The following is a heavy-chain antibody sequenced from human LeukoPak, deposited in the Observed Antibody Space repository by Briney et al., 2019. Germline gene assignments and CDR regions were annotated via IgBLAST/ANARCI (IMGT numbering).Heavy chain of an antibody. Sequence: SETLSLTCAVSGGSFSGYYWSWIRQPPGKGLEWIGEINHSGSTNYNPSLKSRVTISVDTSKNQFSLKLSSVAAADTAVYYCARGTRAATHYWGQGTLVTVSS. CDR1: GGSFSGYY. CDR2: INHSGST. V-gene: IGHV4-34*01. J-gene: IGHJ4*02. CDR3: ARGTRAATHY. D-gene: IGHD2-15*01.